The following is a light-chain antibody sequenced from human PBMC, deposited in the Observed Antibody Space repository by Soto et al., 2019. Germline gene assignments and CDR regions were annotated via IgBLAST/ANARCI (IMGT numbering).Light chain of an antibody. Sequence: EIVLTQSPATLSLSPGERATLSCRASQSVSSYLTWYQQKPGQAPKLLIYDTSKKPTYIPAMFSASGTGTDFTVTISSIVPGDSTVYYCQQRSHCPLTFGQGTNVEIE. CDR2: DTS. CDR3: QQRSHCPLT. CDR1: QSVSSY. J-gene: IGKJ1*01. V-gene: IGKV3D-11*02.